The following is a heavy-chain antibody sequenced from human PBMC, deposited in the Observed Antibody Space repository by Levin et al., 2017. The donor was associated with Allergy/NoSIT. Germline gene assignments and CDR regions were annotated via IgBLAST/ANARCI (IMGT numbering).Heavy chain of an antibody. CDR2: IYPGDSET. Sequence: GGSLRLSCRGSGYSFTRNWIGWVRQMPGKGLEWMGVIYPGDSETRYSPSLQGQVTISADKSISTAYLQRRSLKASDTAMYYCARRPAYSPVDAFDLWGQGTMVTVSS. D-gene: IGHD5-18*01. J-gene: IGHJ3*01. V-gene: IGHV5-51*01. CDR3: ARRPAYSPVDAFDL. CDR1: GYSFTRNW.